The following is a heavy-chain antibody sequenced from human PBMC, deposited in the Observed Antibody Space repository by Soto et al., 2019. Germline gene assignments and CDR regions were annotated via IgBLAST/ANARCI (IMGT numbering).Heavy chain of an antibody. J-gene: IGHJ5*02. V-gene: IGHV4-61*01. CDR1: GASVSSASYY. Sequence: SETLSLTCTVSGASVSSASYYWSWIRQPPGKGLEWIGYIYYSGRTDYNPSLKSRVTISLDTSKNQFSLKLSSVSAADTAVYYCARGRGEFDAWGQGTPVTVSS. D-gene: IGHD2-21*01. CDR3: ARGRGEFDA. CDR2: IYYSGRT.